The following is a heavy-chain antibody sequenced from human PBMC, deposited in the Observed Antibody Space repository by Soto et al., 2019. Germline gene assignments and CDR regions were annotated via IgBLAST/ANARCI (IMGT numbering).Heavy chain of an antibody. D-gene: IGHD4-17*01. CDR3: VRQGIDYLHGLVDV. CDR1: SGPDRSHN. CDR2: VYYTGDT. V-gene: IGHV4-59*08. Sequence: QVQLQQSGPRLVKPSETLSLTCTVSSGPDRSHNWGWIRQPPGRGLEWIGYVYYTGDTAYNPSLRSRVSISADTSTNAISLPLSSVTAADTAVYYCVRQGIDYLHGLVDVWGQGTTVSVSS. J-gene: IGHJ6*02.